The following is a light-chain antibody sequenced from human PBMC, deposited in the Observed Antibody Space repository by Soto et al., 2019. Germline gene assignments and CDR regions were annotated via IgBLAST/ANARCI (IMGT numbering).Light chain of an antibody. CDR1: QIVSTN. V-gene: IGKV3-11*01. J-gene: IGKJ1*01. CDR3: QQRSNWPSIT. Sequence: ERVMTQSPATLSVSPGERATLSCRASQIVSTNLAWYQQKPGQAPRLLIYDASNRATGIPARFSGSGSGTDFTLTISSLEPEDFAVYYCQQRSNWPSITFGQGTKVDIK. CDR2: DAS.